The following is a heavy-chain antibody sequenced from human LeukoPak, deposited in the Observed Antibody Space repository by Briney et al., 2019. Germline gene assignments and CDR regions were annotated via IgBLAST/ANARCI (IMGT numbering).Heavy chain of an antibody. CDR3: ARTLYSSGWYYFDY. CDR1: GGSISSYY. Sequence: SETLSLTCTVSGGSISSYYWSWVRQPPGQGLEWIGYIYYSGSTNYNPSLKSRVTISVDTSKNQFSLKLSSVTAADTAVYYCARTLYSSGWYYFDYWGQGTLVTVSS. J-gene: IGHJ4*02. D-gene: IGHD6-19*01. CDR2: IYYSGST. V-gene: IGHV4-59*01.